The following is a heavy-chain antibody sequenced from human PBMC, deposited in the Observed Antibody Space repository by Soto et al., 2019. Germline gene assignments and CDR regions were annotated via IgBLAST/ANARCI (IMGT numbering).Heavy chain of an antibody. J-gene: IGHJ3*02. CDR1: GFTFTNFA. V-gene: IGHV3-23*01. CDR3: AKGALVYRRGTRAFDI. D-gene: IGHD1-26*01. CDR2: IGGGDGTT. Sequence: EVQLLESGGDLVQPGGSLRLSCAASGFTFTNFAMSWVRQAPGKGLEWVSTIGGGDGTTYYADSVKGRFTISRDNSNKALYLKRNSLRAGDVDVYFCAKGALVYRRGTRAFDIWGQGTMVIVSS.